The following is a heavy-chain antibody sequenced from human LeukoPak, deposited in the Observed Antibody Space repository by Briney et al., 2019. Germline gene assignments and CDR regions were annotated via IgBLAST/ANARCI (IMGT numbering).Heavy chain of an antibody. CDR2: IWYDGSNK. CDR1: GFTFSSYG. V-gene: IGHV3-33*06. Sequence: GGSLRLSCAASGFTFSSYGMHWARKAPGKGREWGAVIWYDGSNKYYADSVKGRFTISRDNSKNTLYLQMNSLRAEDTAVYYCAKAGTTVIRGYFDYWGQGTLVTVSS. D-gene: IGHD4-17*01. J-gene: IGHJ4*02. CDR3: AKAGTTVIRGYFDY.